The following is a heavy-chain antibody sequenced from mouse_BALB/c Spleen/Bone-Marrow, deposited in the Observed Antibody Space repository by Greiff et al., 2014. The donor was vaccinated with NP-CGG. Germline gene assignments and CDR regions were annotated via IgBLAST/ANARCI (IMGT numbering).Heavy chain of an antibody. J-gene: IGHJ4*01. CDR1: GFTFSSYT. CDR2: ISNGGGST. Sequence: EVKLMESGGGLVQPGGSLKLSCAASGFTFSSYTMSWVRQTPEKRLEWVAYISNGGGSTYYPDTVKGRFTISRDNAKNTLYLQMSSLKSEDTAMYYCARHGYHGSRAMDYWGQGTSVTVSS. V-gene: IGHV5-12-2*01. CDR3: ARHGYHGSRAMDY. D-gene: IGHD1-1*01.